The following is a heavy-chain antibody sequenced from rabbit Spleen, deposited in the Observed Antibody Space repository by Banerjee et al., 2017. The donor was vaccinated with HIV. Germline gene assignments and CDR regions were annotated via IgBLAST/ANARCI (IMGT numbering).Heavy chain of an antibody. D-gene: IGHD2-1*01. CDR2: IYTGSSGST. CDR1: GFSFSSSYY. CDR3: ARGSAAMTMVITGYYFNL. Sequence: QSLEESGGDLVKPGASLTLTCTASGFSFSSSYYICWVRQAPGKGLEWIGCIYTGSSGSTAYANWAKGRFTISKTSSTTVTLQMTSLTAADTATYFCARGSAAMTMVITGYYFNLWGPGTLVTVS. V-gene: IGHV1S40*01. J-gene: IGHJ4*02.